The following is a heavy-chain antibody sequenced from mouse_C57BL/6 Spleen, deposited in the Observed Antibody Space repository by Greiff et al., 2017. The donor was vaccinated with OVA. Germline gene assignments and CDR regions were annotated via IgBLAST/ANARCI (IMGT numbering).Heavy chain of an antibody. CDR3: TPRHYDYWFAY. D-gene: IGHD2-4*01. V-gene: IGHV1-15*01. CDR2: IDPETGGT. Sequence: QVQLQQPGAELVRPGASVTLSCKASGYTFTDYEMHWVKQTPVHGLEWIGAIDPETGGTSYNQKFKGQAILTADKSSSTAYMDLRSLTSEDSAVYYCTPRHYDYWFAYWGQGTLVTVSA. CDR1: GYTFTDYE. J-gene: IGHJ3*01.